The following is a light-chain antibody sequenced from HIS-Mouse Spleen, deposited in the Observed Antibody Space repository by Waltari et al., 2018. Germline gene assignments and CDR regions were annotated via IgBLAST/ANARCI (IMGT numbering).Light chain of an antibody. CDR2: DVS. J-gene: IGLJ3*02. CDR1: SSDVGGYNY. Sequence: QSALTQPASVSGSPGQSITISCTGTSSDVGGYNYVSWYQQHPGKAPKLMIYDVSNRPSGVSNRFPGSKSGNTASLTISGLQAEDEADYYCSSYTSSSTFWVFGGGTKLTVL. CDR3: SSYTSSSTFWV. V-gene: IGLV2-14*03.